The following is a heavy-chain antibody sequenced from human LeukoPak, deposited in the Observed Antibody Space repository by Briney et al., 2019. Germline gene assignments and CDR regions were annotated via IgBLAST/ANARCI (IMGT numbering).Heavy chain of an antibody. CDR3: ARGPIAAAGDY. V-gene: IGHV1-18*01. CDR2: INTYNGNP. CDR1: GGTFSSYA. Sequence: GASVKDSCKASGGTFSSYAISWVRQAPGQGLEWMGWINTYNGNPNYTQNLQGRVTMTTDTSTSTAYMELKSLTSDDTAVYYCARGPIAAAGDYWGRGTLVTVSS. D-gene: IGHD6-13*01. J-gene: IGHJ4*02.